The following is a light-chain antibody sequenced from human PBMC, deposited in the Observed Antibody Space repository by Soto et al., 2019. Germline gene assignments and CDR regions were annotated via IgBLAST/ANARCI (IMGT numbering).Light chain of an antibody. CDR2: AAS. CDR3: QRYNSAPQT. Sequence: DIQMTQSPSSLSASVGDRVTITCRASQGISNYLAWYQQKPGRVPKLLIYAASTLQSGVPSRFSGSGSGTDFNLNISSLQPEDVATYYCQRYNSAPQTFGQGTKVEIK. V-gene: IGKV1-27*01. CDR1: QGISNY. J-gene: IGKJ1*01.